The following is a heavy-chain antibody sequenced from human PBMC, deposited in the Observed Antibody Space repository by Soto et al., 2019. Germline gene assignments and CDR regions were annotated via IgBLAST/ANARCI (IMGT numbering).Heavy chain of an antibody. D-gene: IGHD3-10*01. V-gene: IGHV1-18*01. J-gene: IGHJ4*02. CDR1: GYTFTCYA. CDR3: ARDITPSDY. Sequence: GASAKASSKASGYTFTCYAINWVRQAPGQGLEWMGWISAYNGNTNYAQKLQGRVTMTTDTSTSTAYMDLRSLRSDDTAVYYCARDITPSDYWGQGTLVTVSS. CDR2: ISAYNGNT.